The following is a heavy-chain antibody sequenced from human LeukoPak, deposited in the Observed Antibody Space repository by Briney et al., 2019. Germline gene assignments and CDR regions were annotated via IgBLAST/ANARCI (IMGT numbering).Heavy chain of an antibody. CDR1: GYTFTSYG. Sequence: ASVKVSCKASGYTFTSYGISWVRQAPGQGLEWMGWISAYNGNTNYAQKLQGRVTMTRNTSISTAYMELSSLRSEDTAVYYCAKGPSRYYYDSSGYQCFDYWGQGTLVTVSS. CDR2: ISAYNGNT. D-gene: IGHD3-22*01. J-gene: IGHJ4*02. CDR3: AKGPSRYYYDSSGYQCFDY. V-gene: IGHV1-18*01.